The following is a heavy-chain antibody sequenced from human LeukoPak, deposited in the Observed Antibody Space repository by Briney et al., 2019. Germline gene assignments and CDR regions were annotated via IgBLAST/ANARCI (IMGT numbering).Heavy chain of an antibody. J-gene: IGHJ4*02. V-gene: IGHV1-69*13. CDR3: ARGVIAAAGTLVDY. CDR2: IIPIFGTA. D-gene: IGHD6-13*01. Sequence: GASVKVSCKASGYTFTSYAMHWVRQAPGQGLEWMGGIIPIFGTANYAQKFQGRVTITADESTSTAYMELSSLRSEDTAVYYCARGVIAAAGTLVDYWGQGTLVTVSS. CDR1: GYTFTSYA.